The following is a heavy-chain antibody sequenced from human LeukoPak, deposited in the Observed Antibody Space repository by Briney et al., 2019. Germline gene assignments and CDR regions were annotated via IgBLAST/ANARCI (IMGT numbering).Heavy chain of an antibody. CDR1: GFTVSSNY. D-gene: IGHD2-2*01. Sequence: PGGSLRLSCAASGFTVSSNYMSWVRQAPGKGLEWVSVIYSGGSTYYADSVKGRFTISRDNSKNTLYLQMNSLRAEDTAVYYCARYQKYFSLWFDHWGQGTLVTVSS. CDR3: ARYQKYFSLWFDH. CDR2: IYSGGST. J-gene: IGHJ5*02. V-gene: IGHV3-66*01.